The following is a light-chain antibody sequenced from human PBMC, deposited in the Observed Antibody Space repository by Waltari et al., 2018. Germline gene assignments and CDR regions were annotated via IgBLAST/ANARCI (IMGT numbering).Light chain of an antibody. J-gene: IGKJ1*01. CDR3: QQYYSYPWT. Sequence: AIRMTQSPSSLSASTGDRVTIPCRASQGVSSYLAWYQQKPGKAPNRLIYAASTLQSGVPSRFSGSGSGTDFSLIISCLQSEDFATYYCQQYYSYPWTFGQGTKVEI. CDR1: QGVSSY. CDR2: AAS. V-gene: IGKV1-8*01.